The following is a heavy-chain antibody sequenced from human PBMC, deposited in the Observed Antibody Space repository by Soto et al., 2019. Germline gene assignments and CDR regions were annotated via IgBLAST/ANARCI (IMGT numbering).Heavy chain of an antibody. V-gene: IGHV1-8*01. Sequence: QVHLVQSGAEVKKPGASVTVSCKASGYTFTSYDINWVRQAPGQGLEWLGWMDPNSGVTGYAQKFQGRVSMTRNISINTAHMELSSLRSEDTAVYYCARERKFDFWRKGLDVWGQGTTVAVSS. CDR3: ARERKFDFWRKGLDV. CDR1: GYTFTSYD. D-gene: IGHD3-3*01. J-gene: IGHJ6*02. CDR2: MDPNSGVT.